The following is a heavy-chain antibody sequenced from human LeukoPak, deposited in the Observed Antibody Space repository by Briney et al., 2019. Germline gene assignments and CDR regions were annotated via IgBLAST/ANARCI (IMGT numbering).Heavy chain of an antibody. CDR3: ARVNEENYYYYYMDV. D-gene: IGHD1-1*01. J-gene: IGHJ6*03. CDR2: IYYSGST. CDR1: GGSISSYY. Sequence: SETLSLTCTVSGGSISSYYWSWIRQPPGKGLEWIGYIYYSGSTNYNPSLKSRVTISVDTSKNQFSLKLSSVTAADTAVYYCARVNEENYYYYYMDVWGKGTTVTVSS. V-gene: IGHV4-59*01.